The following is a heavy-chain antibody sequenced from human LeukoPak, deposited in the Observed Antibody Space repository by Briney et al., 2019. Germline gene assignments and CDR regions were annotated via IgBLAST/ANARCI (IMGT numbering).Heavy chain of an antibody. J-gene: IGHJ6*03. D-gene: IGHD3-3*01. V-gene: IGHV4-4*07. CDR3: ARCRSHDLSSLYSGGYYYMDV. CDR1: CGSLSGYY. Sequence: SETLSLTRTVSCGSLSGYYWGWIRQTPGRGLEWGGGISHTGRATYNPSPKSRATMFVQTPNNQFSLPLSSVPDADPAVYYCARCRSHDLSSLYSGGYYYMDVWGKGATVSVCS. CDR2: ISHTGRA.